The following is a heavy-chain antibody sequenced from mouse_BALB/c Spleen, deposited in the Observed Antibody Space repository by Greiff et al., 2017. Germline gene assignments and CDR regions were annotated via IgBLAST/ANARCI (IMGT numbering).Heavy chain of an antibody. J-gene: IGHJ3*01. CDR2: IDPETGGT. CDR1: GYTFTDYE. Sequence: VQLQQSGGELVRPGASVTLSCKASGYTFTDYEMHWVKQTPVHGLEWIGAIDPETGGTAYNQKFKGKATLTADKSSSTAYMELRSLTSEDSAVYYCTIQFAYWGQGTLVTVSA. CDR3: TIQFAY. V-gene: IGHV1-15*01.